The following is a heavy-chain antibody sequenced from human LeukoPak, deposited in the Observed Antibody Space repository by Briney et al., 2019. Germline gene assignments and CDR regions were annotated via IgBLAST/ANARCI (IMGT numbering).Heavy chain of an antibody. V-gene: IGHV4-34*01. CDR2: INHSGST. J-gene: IGHJ4*02. CDR1: GGSFSGYY. CDR3: ARGRGRAGAPDYFDF. D-gene: IGHD1-26*01. Sequence: PSETLSLTCAVYGGSFSGYYWSWIRQPPGKGLEWIGEINHSGSTNYNPSLKSRVTISVDTSKNQFSLKLSSVTAADTSVYFCARGRGRAGAPDYFDFWGQGVLVTVSS.